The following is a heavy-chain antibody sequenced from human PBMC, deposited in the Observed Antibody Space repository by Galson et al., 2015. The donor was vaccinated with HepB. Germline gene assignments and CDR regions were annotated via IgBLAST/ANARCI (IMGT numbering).Heavy chain of an antibody. CDR2: ISRNGDNT. CDR3: AKFRMSYDFRGGLGY. V-gene: IGHV3-23*01. J-gene: IGHJ4*02. Sequence: LRLSCAASGFTFSTYVMSWVRQAPGKGLEWVSAISRNGDNTYYADSVKGRFTISRDNSKNTLYLLMNNLRVEDTAVYYCAKFRMSYDFRGGLGYWGQGTLVSVSS. CDR1: GFTFSTYV. D-gene: IGHD3-3*01.